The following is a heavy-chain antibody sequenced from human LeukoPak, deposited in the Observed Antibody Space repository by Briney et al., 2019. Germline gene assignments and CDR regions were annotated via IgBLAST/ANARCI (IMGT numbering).Heavy chain of an antibody. V-gene: IGHV1-2*02. CDR1: GYTFTGYY. CDR2: INPNSGGT. Sequence: GASVKVSCKASGYTFTGYYIHWVRQAPGQGLECMGWINPNSGGTHYIQKFQGRVTMTRDTSISTAYMELRRLRSDDTAVYYCARSTTPNENEYFEHWGQGTLVTVSS. D-gene: IGHD2/OR15-2a*01. CDR3: ARSTTPNENEYFEH. J-gene: IGHJ1*01.